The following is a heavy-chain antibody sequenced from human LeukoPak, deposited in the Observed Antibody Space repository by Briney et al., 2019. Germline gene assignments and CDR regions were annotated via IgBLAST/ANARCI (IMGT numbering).Heavy chain of an antibody. CDR3: ARDSDKRGYSYGYGSIHYYYMDV. Sequence: PSQTLSLTCTVSGGSISSGSYYWSWIRQPAGKGLEWIGRIYTSGSTNYNPSLKSRVTISVDTSKNQFSLKLSSVTAADTAVYYCARDSDKRGYSYGYGSIHYYYMDVWGKGTTVTISS. CDR2: IYTSGST. CDR1: GGSISSGSYY. D-gene: IGHD5-18*01. J-gene: IGHJ6*03. V-gene: IGHV4-61*02.